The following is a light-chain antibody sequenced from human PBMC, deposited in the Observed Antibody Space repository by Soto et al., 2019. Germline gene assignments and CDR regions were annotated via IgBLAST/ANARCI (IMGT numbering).Light chain of an antibody. CDR1: SSDVGSYNL. V-gene: IGLV2-23*02. Sequence: QSVLTQPASVSGSPGQSITISCTGTSSDVGSYNLVSWYQQHPGKPPKLMISEVTKRPSGVSNRFSGSKSGNTASLTISGLQAEDESDYYCCSYAGSNTWVFGGGTKLTVL. CDR2: EVT. CDR3: CSYAGSNTWV. J-gene: IGLJ3*02.